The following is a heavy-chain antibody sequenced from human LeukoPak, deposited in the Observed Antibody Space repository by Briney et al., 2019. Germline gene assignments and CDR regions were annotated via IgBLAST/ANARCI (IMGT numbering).Heavy chain of an antibody. Sequence: TGGSLRLSCAASGFTFSSYAMHWVRQAPGKGLEWVAVISYDGSNKYYADSVRGRFTISRDNSKNTLYLQKNSLRADDTAIYYCAKSMTLQWRGFFDLWGRGTHVTVSS. CDR3: AKSMTLQWRGFFDL. J-gene: IGHJ2*01. V-gene: IGHV3-30-3*02. CDR2: ISYDGSNK. D-gene: IGHD6-19*01. CDR1: GFTFSSYA.